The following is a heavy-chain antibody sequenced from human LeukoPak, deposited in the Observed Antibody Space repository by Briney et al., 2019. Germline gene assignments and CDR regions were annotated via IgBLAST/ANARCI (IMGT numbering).Heavy chain of an antibody. CDR3: AKGTDSYGRRTSFDY. D-gene: IGHD5-18*01. CDR2: ISGSGGST. Sequence: GGSLRLSCAGSGFTFSSYAMSWVRQAPGKGLQWVSAISGSGGSTYCADSVKGRFTISRDNSKNTLYLQMNSLRAEDTAVYYCAKGTDSYGRRTSFDYWGQGTLVTVSS. CDR1: GFTFSSYA. J-gene: IGHJ4*02. V-gene: IGHV3-23*01.